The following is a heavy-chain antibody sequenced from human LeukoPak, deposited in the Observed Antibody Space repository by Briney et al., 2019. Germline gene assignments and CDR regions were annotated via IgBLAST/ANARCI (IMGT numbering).Heavy chain of an antibody. V-gene: IGHV4-4*07. CDR3: AKNRVAAAGTTFAT. Sequence: PSETLSLTCTVSGGSMEIDYWNWIRQPAGKGLEWIGRIYNSGSANYSPSLKSRVIMSIDTSKSRISLQLTSVTAADTAVYYCAKNRVAAAGTTFATWGQGTLVTVSS. D-gene: IGHD6-13*01. J-gene: IGHJ5*02. CDR1: GGSMEIDY. CDR2: IYNSGSA.